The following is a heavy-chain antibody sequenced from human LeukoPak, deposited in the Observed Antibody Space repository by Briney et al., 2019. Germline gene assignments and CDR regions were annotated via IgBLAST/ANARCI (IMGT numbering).Heavy chain of an antibody. Sequence: GGFLRLSCAASGLSFSSFAMSWVRQGPARGLEWVSSIRGNGETFYADSVKGRFTISRDNPRNTLYLQMNSLRAEDTAVYFCAKRGVVIRVILVGFHKEAYYFDSWGQGALVTVSS. V-gene: IGHV3-23*01. J-gene: IGHJ4*02. CDR2: IRGNGET. CDR3: AKRGVVIRVILVGFHKEAYYFDS. D-gene: IGHD3-22*01. CDR1: GLSFSSFA.